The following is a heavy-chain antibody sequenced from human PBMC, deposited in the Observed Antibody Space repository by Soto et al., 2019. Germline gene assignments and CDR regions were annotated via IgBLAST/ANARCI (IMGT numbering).Heavy chain of an antibody. CDR3: ARRALPQCINGVCYKDGFWDY. J-gene: IGHJ4*02. D-gene: IGHD2-8*01. Sequence: SETLSLTCTVSGGSVSSGGYYWSWIRQHPGTGLEWIGYIYYSGTTYFNPSLKSRASISLDTSKNEFSLKLTSVTAADTAVYYCARRALPQCINGVCYKDGFWDYWGQGAPVTVSS. V-gene: IGHV4-31*03. CDR1: GGSVSSGGYY. CDR2: IYYSGTT.